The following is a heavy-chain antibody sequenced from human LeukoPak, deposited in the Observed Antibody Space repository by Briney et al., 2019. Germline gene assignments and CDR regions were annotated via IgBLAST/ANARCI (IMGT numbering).Heavy chain of an antibody. Sequence: GASVKVSCKASGYTFTGYYMHWVRQAPGQGLEWMGWINPNSGGTNYAQKFQGWVTMTRDTSISTAYMELSRLRSDDTAVYYCARGGPLAAASPVDYWGQGTLVTVSS. CDR3: ARGGPLAAASPVDY. CDR1: GYTFTGYY. J-gene: IGHJ4*02. D-gene: IGHD6-13*01. V-gene: IGHV1-2*04. CDR2: INPNSGGT.